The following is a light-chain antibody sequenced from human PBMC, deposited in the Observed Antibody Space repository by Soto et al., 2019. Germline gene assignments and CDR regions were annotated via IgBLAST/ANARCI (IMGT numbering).Light chain of an antibody. J-gene: IGKJ2*01. CDR2: GAS. Sequence: EIVMTQSPATLSVSPGERATLSCRASQSVSSNLAWYQQKPGQAPRLLIYGASTRATGIPARFSGSGSGTEITLTISRLQSEAFAVYYCQQYNNWPPMYTFGQGTKLEIK. CDR3: QQYNNWPPMYT. V-gene: IGKV3-15*01. CDR1: QSVSSN.